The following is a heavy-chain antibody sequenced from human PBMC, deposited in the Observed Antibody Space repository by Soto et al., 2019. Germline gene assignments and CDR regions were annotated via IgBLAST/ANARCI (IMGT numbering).Heavy chain of an antibody. CDR1: GFSVTSYA. CDR3: ARLRFLEWLVNLDL. CDR2: ITGSVSEA. J-gene: IGHJ6*02. Sequence: GGSLRLSCVASGFSVTSYAVTWVRQAPGKGLEWVSGITGSVSEAHYADSVKGRFTISRDNARNTVYLQMNSLRAEDTAIYYCARLRFLEWLVNLDLWGQGTTVTVSS. V-gene: IGHV3-23*01. D-gene: IGHD3-3*01.